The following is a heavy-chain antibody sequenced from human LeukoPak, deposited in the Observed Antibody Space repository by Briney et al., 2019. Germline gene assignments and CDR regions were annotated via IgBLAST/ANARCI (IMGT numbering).Heavy chain of an antibody. CDR2: ISGSGGST. J-gene: IGHJ4*02. CDR3: ARGRSRGSDY. Sequence: PGGSLRLSCTASGFTFSNYAMSWVRQAPGKGLEWVSGISGSGGSTYYADSVKGRFTISRDNAKSSLYLQMNILRADDSAVYYCARGRSRGSDYWGQGTLVTVSS. D-gene: IGHD3-16*01. CDR1: GFTFSNYA. V-gene: IGHV3-23*01.